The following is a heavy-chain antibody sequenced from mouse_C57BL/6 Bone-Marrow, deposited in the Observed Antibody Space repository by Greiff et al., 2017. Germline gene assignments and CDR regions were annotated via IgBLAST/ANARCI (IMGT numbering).Heavy chain of an antibody. V-gene: IGHV5-4*01. Sequence: EVQGVESGGGLVQPGGSLKLSCAASGFTFSSYAMSWVRQTPEKRLEWVATISDGGSCTYYPDNVKGRFTISRDKAKNNLYLKMSHLKSEDTAMYYCARETLGWLFAYWGQGTLVTVSA. D-gene: IGHD2-2*01. CDR2: ISDGGSCT. CDR1: GFTFSSYA. CDR3: ARETLGWLFAY. J-gene: IGHJ3*01.